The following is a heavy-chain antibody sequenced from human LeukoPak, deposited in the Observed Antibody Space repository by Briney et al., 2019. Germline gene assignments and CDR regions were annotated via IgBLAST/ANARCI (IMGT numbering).Heavy chain of an antibody. CDR2: IWYDGSNK. CDR3: ARDRFPGYSYGYGFDY. Sequence: GGSLRLSCAASGFTFSSYGMHWVRQAPGKGLEWVAVIWYDGSNKYYADSVKGRFTISRDNSKNTLYLQMNSLRAEDTAVYYCARDRFPGYSYGYGFDYWGQGTLVTVSS. CDR1: GFTFSSYG. J-gene: IGHJ4*02. V-gene: IGHV3-33*01. D-gene: IGHD5-18*01.